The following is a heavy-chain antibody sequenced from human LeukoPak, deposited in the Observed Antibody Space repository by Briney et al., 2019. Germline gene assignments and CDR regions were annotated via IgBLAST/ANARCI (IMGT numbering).Heavy chain of an antibody. D-gene: IGHD3-10*01. J-gene: IGHJ4*02. CDR3: AGDYGSDY. V-gene: IGHV3-23*01. CDR1: GFTFSSYA. Sequence: PGGSLRLSCAACGFTFSSYAMSWVRQAPGKGLEWVSAISGSGGSTYYADPVKGRFTISRDNAKNSLYLQMNSLRAEDTAVYYCAGDYGSDYWGQGTLVTVSS. CDR2: ISGSGGST.